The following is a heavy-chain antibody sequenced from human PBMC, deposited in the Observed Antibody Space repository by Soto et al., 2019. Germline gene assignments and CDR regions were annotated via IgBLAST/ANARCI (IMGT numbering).Heavy chain of an antibody. CDR1: GYTFTGYY. J-gene: IGHJ4*02. CDR2: INPNSGGT. CDR3: ARSIVVVTALDY. D-gene: IGHD2-21*02. V-gene: IGHV1-2*04. Sequence: RASVKVSCKASGYTFTGYYMHWVRQAPGQGLEWMGWINPNSGGTNYAQKFQGWVTMTRDTSISTAYMELSSLRSEDTAVYYCARSIVVVTALDYWGQGTLVTVS.